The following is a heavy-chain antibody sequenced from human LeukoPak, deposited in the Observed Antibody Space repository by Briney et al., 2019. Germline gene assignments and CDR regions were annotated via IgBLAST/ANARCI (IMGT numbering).Heavy chain of an antibody. CDR1: GGSISSSSYY. V-gene: IGHV4-39*01. D-gene: IGHD1-26*01. J-gene: IGHJ1*01. Sequence: SETLSLTCTVSGGSISSSSYYWGWIRQPPGKGLEWIGSIYYSGSTYYNPSLKSRVTISVGTSKNQFPLKLSSVTAADTAVYYCARALGGSYSEYFQDWGQGTLVTVSS. CDR2: IYYSGST. CDR3: ARALGGSYSEYFQD.